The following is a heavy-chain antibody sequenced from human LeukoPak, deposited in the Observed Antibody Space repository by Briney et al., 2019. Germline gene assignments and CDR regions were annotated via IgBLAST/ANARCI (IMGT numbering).Heavy chain of an antibody. CDR3: ARRKYQLLGVFDI. V-gene: IGHV5-51*01. CDR2: IYPGDSDT. D-gene: IGHD2-2*01. CDR1: GYSFTSYW. Sequence: GESLKIFCKGSGYSFTSYWIGWVRQMPGKGLEWMGDIYPGDSDTRYSPSFQGQVTISADKSINIAYLQWSSLRASDTAMYYCARRKYQLLGVFDIWGQGTMVTVSS. J-gene: IGHJ3*02.